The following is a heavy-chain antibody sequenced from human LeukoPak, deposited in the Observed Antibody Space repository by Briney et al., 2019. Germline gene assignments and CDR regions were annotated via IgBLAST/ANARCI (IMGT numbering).Heavy chain of an antibody. Sequence: GGSLRLSCAASGFTFSSYGMHWVRQAPGKGLEWVAVIWYDGSNKYYADSMKGRFTISRDNSKNTLYLQMNSLRAEDTAVYYCARDSGFITIFGVVRVFDYWGQGTLVTVSS. CDR2: IWYDGSNK. D-gene: IGHD3-3*01. CDR3: ARDSGFITIFGVVRVFDY. CDR1: GFTFSSYG. V-gene: IGHV3-33*01. J-gene: IGHJ4*02.